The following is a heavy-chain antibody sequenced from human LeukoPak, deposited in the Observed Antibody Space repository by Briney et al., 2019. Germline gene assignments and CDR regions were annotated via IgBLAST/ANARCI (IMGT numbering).Heavy chain of an antibody. V-gene: IGHV1-69*04. D-gene: IGHD2-21*02. CDR2: IIPILGIA. CDR3: ARVKCGGDCYAAPAGAFDI. Sequence: GASVKVSCKASGGTFSSYAISWVRQAPGQGLEWMGRIIPILGIANYEQKFQGRVTITADKSTSTAYMELSSLRSEDTAVYYCARVKCGGDCYAAPAGAFDIWGQGTMVTVSS. CDR1: GGTFSSYA. J-gene: IGHJ3*02.